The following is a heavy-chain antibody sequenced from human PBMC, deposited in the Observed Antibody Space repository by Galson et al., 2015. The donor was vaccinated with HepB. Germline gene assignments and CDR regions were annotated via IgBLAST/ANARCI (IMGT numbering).Heavy chain of an antibody. CDR3: TTDVYYSTYWSWREP. CDR1: GFPFNNAW. CDR2: IKSKTDGETT. V-gene: IGHV3-15*01. Sequence: SLRLSCAASGFPFNNAWMTWVRQAPGMGLEWVGRIKSKTDGETTDYAAPVKGRFTISRDDSKNRLYLQMNSLKTEDTAVYYCTTDVYYSTYWSWREPWGQRTLVTVSA. D-gene: IGHD2-8*02. J-gene: IGHJ5*02.